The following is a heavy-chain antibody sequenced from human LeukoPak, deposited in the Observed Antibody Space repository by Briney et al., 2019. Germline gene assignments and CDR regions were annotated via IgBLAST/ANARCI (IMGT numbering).Heavy chain of an antibody. Sequence: PGGSLRLSCAASGFRFDDYGMSWVRHVPGKGLEGVSGTNWDGASTDYADSVKGRFTISRYNVKNFLYLQMNSQRVEDTALYFCGRVYCSTTSCYDYYDYYMDVWGKGTTVTVSS. CDR2: TNWDGAST. CDR1: GFRFDDYG. CDR3: GRVYCSTTSCYDYYDYYMDV. D-gene: IGHD2-2*01. J-gene: IGHJ6*03. V-gene: IGHV3-20*04.